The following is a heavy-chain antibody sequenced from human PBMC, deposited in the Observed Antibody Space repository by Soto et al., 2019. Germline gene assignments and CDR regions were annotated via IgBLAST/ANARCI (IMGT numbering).Heavy chain of an antibody. CDR1: GFTFTSYA. Sequence: EVQLLESGGGLVQPGGSLRLSCGASGFTFTSYAMSWVRQAPGKGLEWVSGISGGSGSTYYADSVKGRFTISRDNSKNTLYLQMNSLRAEDTAVYYCAKGVYGDPAWGFHHWGQGTLVTVSS. CDR3: AKGVYGDPAWGFHH. V-gene: IGHV3-23*01. D-gene: IGHD4-17*01. J-gene: IGHJ1*01. CDR2: ISGGSGST.